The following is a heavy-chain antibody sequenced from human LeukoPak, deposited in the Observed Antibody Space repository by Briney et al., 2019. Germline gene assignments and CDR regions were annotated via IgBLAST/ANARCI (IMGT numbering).Heavy chain of an antibody. CDR1: GYTFTGYY. CDR2: INPNSGGT. CDR3: ATDFISGSYYYFDY. D-gene: IGHD1-26*01. V-gene: IGHV1-2*02. J-gene: IGHJ4*02. Sequence: ASLKVSCKASGYTFTGYYMHWVRQAPAQGLEWMGGINPNSGGTNYAQKFQGRVTMTRDTSISTAYMELSRLRSDDTAVYYCATDFISGSYYYFDYWGQGTLVTVSS.